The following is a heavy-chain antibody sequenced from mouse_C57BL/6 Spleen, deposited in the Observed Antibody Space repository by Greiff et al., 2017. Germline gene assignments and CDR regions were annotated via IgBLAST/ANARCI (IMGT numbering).Heavy chain of an antibody. Sequence: QVQLQQSGTELVKPGASVKLSCKASGYTFTSYWMHWVKQRPGQGLEWIGNINPGNGGTNYNEKFKSKATLAVDKASSTAYMQLSSLTSEDSAIYYCASPYSSYDFDYWGQGTTLTVSS. CDR3: ASPYSSYDFDY. CDR2: INPGNGGT. D-gene: IGHD1-1*01. V-gene: IGHV1-53*01. J-gene: IGHJ2*01. CDR1: GYTFTSYW.